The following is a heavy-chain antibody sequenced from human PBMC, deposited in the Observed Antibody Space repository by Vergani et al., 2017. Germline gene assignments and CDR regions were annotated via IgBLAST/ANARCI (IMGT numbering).Heavy chain of an antibody. D-gene: IGHD4-23*01. V-gene: IGHV4-61*02. CDR2: IYVSGIT. J-gene: IGHJ3*01. CDR1: GASINNDFYY. Sequence: QVQLQESGRGLVKPSQTLSLTCTVSGASINNDFYYWHWIRQPAGKGLEWIGRIYVSGITDYNSSLQSRVSMSVDTSKNQFSLTLTSVTAADTAVYYCARDNKQLHPRSFDLGGQGPRVTVSS. CDR3: ARDNKQLHPRSFDL.